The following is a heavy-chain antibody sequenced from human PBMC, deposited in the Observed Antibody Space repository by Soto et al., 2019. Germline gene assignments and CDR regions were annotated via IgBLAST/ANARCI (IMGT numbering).Heavy chain of an antibody. D-gene: IGHD6-13*01. CDR2: ISGSGGST. CDR1: GFNFSSYA. Sequence: PGGSLRLSCAASGFNFSSYAMSWVRQAPGKGLEWVSAISGSGGSTYYADSVKGRFTISRDNSKNTLYLQMNSLRAEDTAVYYCAKDEERRAAAGTDYWGQGTLVTVSS. J-gene: IGHJ4*02. V-gene: IGHV3-23*01. CDR3: AKDEERRAAAGTDY.